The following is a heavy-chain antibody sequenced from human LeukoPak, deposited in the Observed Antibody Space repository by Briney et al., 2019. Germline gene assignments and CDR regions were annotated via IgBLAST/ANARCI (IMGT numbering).Heavy chain of an antibody. CDR2: IKEDGSEK. CDR3: ARDVTGRSFDY. Sequence: PGGSLRLSCAASGFTFSSYWMTWVRQAPGKGLEWVANIKEDGSEKYYVGSVKGRFTISRDNAKNSLYLQMNSLRAEDTAVYYCARDVTGRSFDYWGQGTLVTVSS. V-gene: IGHV3-7*01. J-gene: IGHJ4*02. CDR1: GFTFSSYW.